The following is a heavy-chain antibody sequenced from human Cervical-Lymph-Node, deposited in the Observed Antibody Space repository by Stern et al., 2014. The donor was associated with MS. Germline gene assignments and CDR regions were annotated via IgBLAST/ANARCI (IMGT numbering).Heavy chain of an antibody. CDR1: GGSISSYY. CDR3: AAGRYYDFWSGYLPRGYYYGMDV. CDR2: IYYSGST. V-gene: IGHV4-59*01. J-gene: IGHJ6*02. D-gene: IGHD3-3*01. Sequence: QVQLQESGPGLVKPSETLSLTCTVSGGSISSYYWSWIRQPPGKGLEWIGYIYYSGSTNYNPSLKSRVTISVDTPKNQFSLKLSSVTAADTAVYYCAAGRYYDFWSGYLPRGYYYGMDVWGQGTTVTVSS.